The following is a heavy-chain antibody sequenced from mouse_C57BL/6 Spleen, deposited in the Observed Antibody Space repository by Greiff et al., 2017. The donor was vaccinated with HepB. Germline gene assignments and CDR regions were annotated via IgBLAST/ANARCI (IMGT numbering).Heavy chain of an antibody. V-gene: IGHV10-1*01. D-gene: IGHD2-4*01. CDR1: GFSFNTYA. CDR2: IRSKSNNYAT. J-gene: IGHJ3*01. CDR3: VRHEEYDYDARFAY. Sequence: EVKLVESGGGLVQPKGSLKLSCAASGFSFNTYAMNWVRQAPGKGLEWVARIRSKSNNYATYYADSVKDRFTISRDDSESMLYLQMNNLKAEDTAMYYCVRHEEYDYDARFAYWGQGTLVTVSA.